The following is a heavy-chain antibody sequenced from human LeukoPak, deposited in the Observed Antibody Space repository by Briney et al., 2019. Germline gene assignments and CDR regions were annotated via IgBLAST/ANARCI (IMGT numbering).Heavy chain of an antibody. V-gene: IGHV3-7*03. Sequence: GGSLRLSCAASGFTFSSYWMSWVRKAPGKGLEWVANIKQDGSEKYYVDSVKGRFTISRDNAKNSLYLQMNSLKVEDTAIYYCARDNWVDFWGQGTLVTVSS. CDR3: ARDNWVDF. CDR2: IKQDGSEK. CDR1: GFTFSSYW. J-gene: IGHJ5*01.